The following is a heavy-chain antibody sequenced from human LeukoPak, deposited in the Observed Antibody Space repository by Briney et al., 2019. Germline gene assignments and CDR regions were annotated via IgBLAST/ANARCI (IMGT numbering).Heavy chain of an antibody. CDR1: GFTFSSYA. V-gene: IGHV3-23*01. Sequence: PGGSLRLSCAASGFTFSSYAMSWVRQAPGKGLEWVSGISGSGGRIYYADSVKGRFTISRDNSKNTVYLQMNSLRAEDTAVYYCAAPGVPAATYFDYWGQGTLVTVSS. CDR2: ISGSGGRI. D-gene: IGHD2-2*01. J-gene: IGHJ4*02. CDR3: AAPGVPAATYFDY.